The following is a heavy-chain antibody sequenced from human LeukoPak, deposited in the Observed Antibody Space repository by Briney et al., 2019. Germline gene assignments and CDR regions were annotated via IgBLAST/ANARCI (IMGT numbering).Heavy chain of an antibody. J-gene: IGHJ6*02. Sequence: ASVKVSCKASGYTFTSYGISWVRQVPGQGLEWMGWISTYNGKTNSVQKFQARVTMTTDTSTNTAYMELRSLRSDDTAVYYCAKDEAVAGDYLNGMDVWGQGTTVTVSS. V-gene: IGHV1-18*01. CDR2: ISTYNGKT. D-gene: IGHD4-17*01. CDR1: GYTFTSYG. CDR3: AKDEAVAGDYLNGMDV.